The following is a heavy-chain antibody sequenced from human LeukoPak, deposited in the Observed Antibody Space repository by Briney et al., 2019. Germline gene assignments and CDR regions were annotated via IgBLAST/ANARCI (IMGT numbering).Heavy chain of an antibody. V-gene: IGHV4-59*01. J-gene: IGHJ4*02. D-gene: IGHD5-24*01. CDR3: ARVVPDGYSDY. Sequence: ASETLSLTCTVSGDSISSYYWSWIRQPPGRGLEWIGYIYYSGSPTQYNPSLKSRVTISVDTSKNQFSPNLSSVTAADTAVYYCARVVPDGYSDYWGQGTLVTVSS. CDR1: GDSISSYY. CDR2: IYYSGSPT.